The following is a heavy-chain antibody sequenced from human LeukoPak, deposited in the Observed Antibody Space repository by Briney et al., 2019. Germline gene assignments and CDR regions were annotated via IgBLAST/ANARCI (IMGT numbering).Heavy chain of an antibody. V-gene: IGHV1-24*01. Sequence: GASVKVSCKVSGYTLTDLSMHWVRQAPGKGLEWMGGFDPEDGETIYAQKFQGRVTMTEDTSTDTAYMELSSLRSEDTAVYYCATDFGSGWYVGYWGQGTLVTVSS. CDR1: GYTLTDLS. CDR3: ATDFGSGWYVGY. J-gene: IGHJ4*02. D-gene: IGHD6-19*01. CDR2: FDPEDGET.